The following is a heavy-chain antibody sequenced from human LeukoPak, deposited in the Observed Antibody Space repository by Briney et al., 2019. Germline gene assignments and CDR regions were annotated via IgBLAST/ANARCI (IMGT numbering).Heavy chain of an antibody. V-gene: IGHV3-23*01. J-gene: IGHJ5*02. D-gene: IGHD2-2*01. Sequence: PGRSLRLSCAASGFTFSSYAMSWVRQAPGKGLEWISTLSGNAATTTYYADSVKGRFTISRDNSKNTLYLQMNSLRAEDTAVYYCARVRCSSPSCSPNWFDPWGQGTLVTVSS. CDR1: GFTFSSYA. CDR2: LSGNAATTT. CDR3: ARVRCSSPSCSPNWFDP.